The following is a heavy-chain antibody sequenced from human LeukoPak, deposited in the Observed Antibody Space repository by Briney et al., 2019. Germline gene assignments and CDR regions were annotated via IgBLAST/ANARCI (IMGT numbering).Heavy chain of an antibody. CDR2: INQDESAK. Sequence: GGSLRLSCAASGFTFSRYWMSWVRQAPGKGLEWVASINQDESAKFYVDSVRGRLTISRDNAKNSLFLQMNSLRAEDTAVYYCAAVRDGYNSGDNWFDPWGQGTLVTVSS. D-gene: IGHD5-24*01. V-gene: IGHV3-7*03. J-gene: IGHJ5*02. CDR1: GFTFSRYW. CDR3: AAVRDGYNSGDNWFDP.